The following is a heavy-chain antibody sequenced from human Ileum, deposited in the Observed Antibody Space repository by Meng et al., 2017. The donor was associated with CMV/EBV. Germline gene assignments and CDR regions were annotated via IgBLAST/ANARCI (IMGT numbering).Heavy chain of an antibody. Sequence: QVQLVESGGGVVQPGRSLRLSCAASGFTFSNFGMHWVRQAPGKGLEWVAFIRYDGTNKYYADSVKGRFTISRDNSKNTLYLQMNSLKAEDTAVYYCAKDYPFDYWGQGTLVTVSS. V-gene: IGHV3-30*02. J-gene: IGHJ4*02. CDR3: AKDYPFDY. CDR1: GFTFSNFG. CDR2: IRYDGTNK.